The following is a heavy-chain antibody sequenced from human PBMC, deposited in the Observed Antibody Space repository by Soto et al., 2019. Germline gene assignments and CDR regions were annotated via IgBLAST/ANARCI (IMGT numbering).Heavy chain of an antibody. CDR1: GVSISSLF. CDR3: VKDRIPVGAFDG. J-gene: IGHJ4*01. Sequence: SETLSLTCNVSGVSISSLFWSWVRQPAGKGLEYIGRVYAGGSTNQNPSLKSRIFMSMDLSKNQLSLRLHSMTAADTGVYYGVKDRIPVGAFDGWGHGTLVTVSS. CDR2: VYAGGST. V-gene: IGHV4-4*07. D-gene: IGHD1-26*01.